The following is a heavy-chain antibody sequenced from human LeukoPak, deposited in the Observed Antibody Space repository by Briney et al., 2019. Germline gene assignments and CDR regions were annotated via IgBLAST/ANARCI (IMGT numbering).Heavy chain of an antibody. CDR3: ARDKWEPRYAFDI. V-gene: IGHV4-34*01. D-gene: IGHD1-26*01. CDR2: INHSGST. CDR1: GGSFSGYY. J-gene: IGHJ3*02. Sequence: SETLSLTCAVYGGSFSGYYWNWIRQPPGKGLEWIGEINHSGSTNYNPSLKSRVTISVDTSKNQFSLKLSSVTAADTAVYYCARDKWEPRYAFDIWGQGTMVTVSS.